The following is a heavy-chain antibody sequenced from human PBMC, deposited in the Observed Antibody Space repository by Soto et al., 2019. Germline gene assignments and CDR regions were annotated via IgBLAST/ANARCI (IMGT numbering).Heavy chain of an antibody. CDR1: GFTVSSNY. J-gene: IGHJ4*02. V-gene: IGHV3-53*04. D-gene: IGHD3-10*01. CDR3: ARGAGLSGIFPGIPYFPY. Sequence: EVQLVESGGGLVQPGGSLRLSCAASGFTVSSNYMSWVRQAPGKGLEWVSVIYSGGSTYYADSVKGRFTISRHNSKNTLYLQMNTRRAEDTSVYYCARGAGLSGIFPGIPYFPYWAKGTLVPVSS. CDR2: IYSGGST.